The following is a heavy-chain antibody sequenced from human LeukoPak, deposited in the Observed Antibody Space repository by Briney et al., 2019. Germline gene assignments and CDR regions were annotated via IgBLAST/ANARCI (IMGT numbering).Heavy chain of an antibody. CDR1: GFTFSSYG. V-gene: IGHV3-30*18. CDR3: AKDIGYSSSWYGGYFDY. J-gene: IGHJ4*02. D-gene: IGHD6-13*01. CDR2: ISYDGSNK. Sequence: PGGSLRLSCAASGFTFSSYGMHWVRQAPGKGLEWVAVISYDGSNKYYADSVKGRFTISRDNSKNTLYLQMNSLRAEDTAVYYCAKDIGYSSSWYGGYFDYWGQGTLVTVSS.